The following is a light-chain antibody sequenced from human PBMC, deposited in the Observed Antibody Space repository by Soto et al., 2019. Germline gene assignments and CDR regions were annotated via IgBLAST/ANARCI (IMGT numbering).Light chain of an antibody. CDR1: SSNIGSNS. J-gene: IGLJ2*01. V-gene: IGLV1-44*01. CDR2: TNN. CDR3: AAWDDSLTGPV. Sequence: QSVLTQPPSASGTPGQRVAISCSGSSSNIGSNSVNWYQQLPGTAPKLLIYTNNQRPSGVPDRFSGSKSCTSASLAISGLQSDDEADYYCAAWDDSLTGPVFGGGTKLTVL.